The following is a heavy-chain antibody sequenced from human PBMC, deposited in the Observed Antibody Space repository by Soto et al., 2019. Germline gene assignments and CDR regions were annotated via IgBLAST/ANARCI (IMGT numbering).Heavy chain of an antibody. CDR3: AKAVFLSIIDY. Sequence: ASVKVSCKASGDTFTANYIHWVRQAPGQGFEWMGWINPQSGGTNYPQKFQGRVTMTRDTSLSTVYMTLIRLTSDDTAVYYCAKAVFLSIIDYWGQGTLVTVS. J-gene: IGHJ4*02. CDR1: GDTFTANY. CDR2: INPQSGGT. D-gene: IGHD2-8*01. V-gene: IGHV1-2*02.